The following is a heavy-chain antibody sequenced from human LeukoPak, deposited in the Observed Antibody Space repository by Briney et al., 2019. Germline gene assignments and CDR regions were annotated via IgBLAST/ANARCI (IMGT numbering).Heavy chain of an antibody. CDR3: ARDVSSSWADAFDI. CDR2: TSSSSSYI. V-gene: IGHV3-21*01. CDR1: GFTFSSYS. J-gene: IGHJ3*02. Sequence: RGSLRLSCAASGFTFSSYSMNWVRQAPGEGLEWVSSTSSSSSYIYYADSVKGRFTISRDNAKNSLYLQMNSLRAEDTAVYYCARDVSSSWADAFDIWGQGTMVTVSS. D-gene: IGHD6-13*01.